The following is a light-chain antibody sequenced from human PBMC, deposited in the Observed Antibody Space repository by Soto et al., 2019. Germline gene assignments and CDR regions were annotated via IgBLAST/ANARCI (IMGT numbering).Light chain of an antibody. CDR1: QTIYTH. J-gene: IGKJ3*01. CDR2: AAS. Sequence: DIQMTQSPSSLSASVGDRVTITCRASQTIYTHLSWYQQKPGKAPQLLFYAASGLQSGVPSRFSGSGSGTDFTLTISSLRPEDFATYYCQQSYSTPRTFGPGTKVEIQ. CDR3: QQSYSTPRT. V-gene: IGKV1-39*01.